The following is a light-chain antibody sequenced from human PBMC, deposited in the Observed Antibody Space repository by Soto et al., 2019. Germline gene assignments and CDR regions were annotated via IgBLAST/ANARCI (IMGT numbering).Light chain of an antibody. Sequence: NFMLTQPHSVSESPGKTVTISCTRSSGSIASNYVQWYQQRPGSAPTTVIYEDNQRPSGVPDRFSGSIDSSSNSASLTISGLKTEDEADYYCQSYDSSNHGVVVFGGGTKLTVL. V-gene: IGLV6-57*04. CDR1: SGSIASNY. J-gene: IGLJ2*01. CDR3: QSYDSSNHGVVV. CDR2: EDN.